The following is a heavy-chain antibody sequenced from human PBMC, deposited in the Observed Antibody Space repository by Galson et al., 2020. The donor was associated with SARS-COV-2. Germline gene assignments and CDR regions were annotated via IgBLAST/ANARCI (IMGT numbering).Heavy chain of an antibody. V-gene: IGHV4-30-4*01. Sequence: ETSETLSLTCSVSGGSVSSGDYHWSWIRQPPGKGLEWIRYIHYTGTTYYNPSLQSRITISRQSSENRFSLRLTSVTAADTAVYYCARARLEELLWFGDPRGYFFDSWGQGSLVTVSS. CDR1: GGSVSSGDYH. CDR3: ARARLEELLWFGDPRGYFFDS. J-gene: IGHJ4*02. D-gene: IGHD3-10*01. CDR2: IHYTGTT.